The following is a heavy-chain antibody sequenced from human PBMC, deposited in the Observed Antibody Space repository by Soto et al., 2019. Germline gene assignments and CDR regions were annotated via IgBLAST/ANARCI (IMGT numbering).Heavy chain of an antibody. CDR2: IGTAGDP. J-gene: IGHJ3*02. CDR1: GFTFSSYD. Sequence: GGSLRLSCAASGFTFSSYDMHWVRQATGKGLEWVSAIGTAGDPYYPGSVKGRFTISRENAKNTLCLQMNSLRAEDTAVYYCAKDFTHGDGAFDIWGQGTMVTVS. D-gene: IGHD3-10*01. CDR3: AKDFTHGDGAFDI. V-gene: IGHV3-13*05.